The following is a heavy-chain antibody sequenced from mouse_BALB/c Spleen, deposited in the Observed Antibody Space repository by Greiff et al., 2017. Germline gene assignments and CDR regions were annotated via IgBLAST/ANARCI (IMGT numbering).Heavy chain of an antibody. CDR3: ERRVITTGSLYYFDY. D-gene: IGHD1-1*01. CDR1: GYAFTNYL. CDR2: INPGSGGT. V-gene: IGHV1-54*01. J-gene: IGHJ2*01. Sequence: VKVVESGAELVRPGTSVKVSCKASGYAFTNYLIEWVKQRPGQGLEWIGVINPGSGGTNYNEKFKGKATLTADKSSSTAYMQLSSLTSDDSAVYFCERRVITTGSLYYFDYWGQGTTLTVAS.